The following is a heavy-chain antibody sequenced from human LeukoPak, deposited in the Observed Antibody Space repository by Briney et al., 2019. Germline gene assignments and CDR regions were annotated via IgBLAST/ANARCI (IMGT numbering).Heavy chain of an antibody. D-gene: IGHD2-2*01. Sequence: SETLSLTCTVSGDSISRGTYYWGWIRQPPGKGLQWIGHIFYTGSTFYTPSLESRVTMSVDTSKNQFSLKLSSVTAADTAVYYCASSDKVPAASWDYWGQGTLVTVSS. CDR2: IFYTGST. V-gene: IGHV4-39*07. CDR1: GDSISRGTYY. J-gene: IGHJ4*02. CDR3: ASSDKVPAASWDY.